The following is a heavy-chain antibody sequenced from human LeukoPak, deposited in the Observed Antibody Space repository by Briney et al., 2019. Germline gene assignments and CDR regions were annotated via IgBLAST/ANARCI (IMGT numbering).Heavy chain of an antibody. Sequence: ASVKVSCKASGYTFTDYYMQWVRQAPGQGLEWMGWINPNSGGAKIAQKFQARVTMTRDTSISTAYMELSRLTSDDTAVYYCARGSYWFDAWGQGTLVTVSS. CDR3: ARGSYWFDA. D-gene: IGHD6-13*01. CDR2: INPNSGGA. J-gene: IGHJ5*02. CDR1: GYTFTDYY. V-gene: IGHV1-2*02.